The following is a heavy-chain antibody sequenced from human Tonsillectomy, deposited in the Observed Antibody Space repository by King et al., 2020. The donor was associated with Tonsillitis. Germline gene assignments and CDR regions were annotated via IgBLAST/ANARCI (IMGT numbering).Heavy chain of an antibody. CDR2: ISYDGSNK. CDR1: GFTFSSYA. J-gene: IGHJ4*02. Sequence: VQLVESGGGVVQPGRSLRLSCAASGFTFSSYAMHWVRQAPGKGLEWVAGISYDGSNKYYEDSARGRCTISRDNSKNTLYLQMNSLRAEDTAVYHCARVGAWGYDYFQDYCGQGGLVTVSS. V-gene: IGHV3-30*04. CDR3: ARVGAWGYDYFQDY. D-gene: IGHD3-16*01.